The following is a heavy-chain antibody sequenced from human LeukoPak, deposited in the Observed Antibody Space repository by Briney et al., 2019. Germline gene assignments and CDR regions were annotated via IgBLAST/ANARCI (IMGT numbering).Heavy chain of an antibody. Sequence: SETLSLTCTVSGGSISSGGYYWSWIRQHPGKGLEWIGYIYYSGSTYYNPSLKSRVTISVDTSKNQFSLKLSSVTAADTVVYYCARYYYDSSGYYYSHFDYWGQGTLVTVSS. V-gene: IGHV4-31*03. D-gene: IGHD3-22*01. CDR2: IYYSGST. CDR1: GGSISSGGYY. CDR3: ARYYYDSSGYYYSHFDY. J-gene: IGHJ4*02.